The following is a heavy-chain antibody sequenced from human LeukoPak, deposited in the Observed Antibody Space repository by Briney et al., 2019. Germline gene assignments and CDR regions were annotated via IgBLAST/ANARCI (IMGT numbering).Heavy chain of an antibody. V-gene: IGHV4-39*07. Sequence: PSETLSLTCTVSGGSISSSPYYWGWIRQPPGKGLEWIGSIYYSGTTHYSPSLESRVTISVDTSKNQFSLKLSSVTAADTAVYYCARETRNYYDSSGYYCFDYWGQGTLVTVSS. CDR1: GGSISSSPYY. CDR2: IYYSGTT. D-gene: IGHD3-22*01. CDR3: ARETRNYYDSSGYYCFDY. J-gene: IGHJ4*02.